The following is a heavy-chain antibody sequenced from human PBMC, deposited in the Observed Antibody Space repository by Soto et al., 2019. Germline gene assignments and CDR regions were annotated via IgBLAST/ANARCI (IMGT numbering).Heavy chain of an antibody. J-gene: IGHJ5*01. CDR1: GVSIHNSHSF. CDR3: GRVVEGATRHTDLDS. Sequence: LSLTCTVSGVSIHNSHSFWGWIRQPPGKGLEFIGTVYYSGGAHYNSSLKSRVTISVDTANNQVSLRMRSLTAADTAVYYCGRVVEGATRHTDLDSWGQGTLVTVSS. V-gene: IGHV4-39*01. D-gene: IGHD2-21*01. CDR2: VYYSGGA.